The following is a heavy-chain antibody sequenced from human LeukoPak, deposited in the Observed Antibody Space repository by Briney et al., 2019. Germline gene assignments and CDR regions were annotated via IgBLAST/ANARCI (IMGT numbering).Heavy chain of an antibody. Sequence: SQTLSLTCTVSGGSISSGGYYWSWIRQHPGKGLEWIGYSYYSGSTYYNLSLKSRVTISVDTSKNQFSLKLSSVTAADTAVYYCARAGYCSSTSCTTYNWFDPWGQGTLVTVSS. CDR2: SYYSGST. CDR3: ARAGYCSSTSCTTYNWFDP. CDR1: GGSISSGGYY. V-gene: IGHV4-31*03. D-gene: IGHD2-2*01. J-gene: IGHJ5*02.